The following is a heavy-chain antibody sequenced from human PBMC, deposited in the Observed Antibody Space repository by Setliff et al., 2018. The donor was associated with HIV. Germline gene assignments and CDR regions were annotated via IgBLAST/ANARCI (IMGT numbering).Heavy chain of an antibody. CDR3: AWGTQRPIDS. Sequence: VKVSCKVSGYTFPDYYIQWVRQAPGKGLEWMGLIDPDRGDTVYAEKFQGRVTITADRSIDIAYMKLSSLTSEDTAMYFCAWGTQRPIDSWGQGTLVTVSS. V-gene: IGHV1-69-2*01. CDR1: GYTFPDYY. CDR2: IDPDRGDT. D-gene: IGHD3-16*01. J-gene: IGHJ4*02.